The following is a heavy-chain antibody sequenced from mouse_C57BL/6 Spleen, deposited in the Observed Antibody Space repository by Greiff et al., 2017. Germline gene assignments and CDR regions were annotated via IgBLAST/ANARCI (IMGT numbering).Heavy chain of an antibody. D-gene: IGHD2-4*01. CDR3: ARVGYYDYDTFDY. CDR2: IYPGSGST. Sequence: QVHVKQPGAELVKPGASVKMSCKASGYTFTSYWITWVKQRPGQGLEWIGDIYPGSGSTNYNEKFKSKATLTVDTSSSTAYMQLSSLTSEDSAVYYCARVGYYDYDTFDYWGQGTTLTVSS. V-gene: IGHV1-55*01. CDR1: GYTFTSYW. J-gene: IGHJ2*01.